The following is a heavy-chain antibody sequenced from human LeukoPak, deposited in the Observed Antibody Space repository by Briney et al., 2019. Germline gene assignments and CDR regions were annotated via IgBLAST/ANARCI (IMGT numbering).Heavy chain of an antibody. CDR3: ARPDCSGGSCYSAFDI. J-gene: IGHJ3*02. D-gene: IGHD2-15*01. CDR2: IIPILGIA. Sequence: SVKVSCKASGGTFSSYAISWVRQAPGQGLEWMGRIIPILGIANYAQKFQGRATITADKSTSTAYMELSSLRSEDTAVYYCARPDCSGGSCYSAFDIWGQGTMVTVSS. V-gene: IGHV1-69*04. CDR1: GGTFSSYA.